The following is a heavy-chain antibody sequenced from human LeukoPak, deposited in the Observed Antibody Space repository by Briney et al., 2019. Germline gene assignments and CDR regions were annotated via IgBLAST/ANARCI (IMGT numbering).Heavy chain of an antibody. CDR3: ARDPYVSSAFGI. CDR2: KKQDGSEE. Sequence: GRSLRLSCAASGFTFSSFWMSCVRQAPGKGLEWVANKKQDGSEEYYVESVKGRFTISKDNAKNSPYLQMNSLRAEDTAVYYCARDPYVSSAFGIWGQGTMVTVSS. D-gene: IGHD3-16*01. CDR1: GFTFSSFW. V-gene: IGHV3-7*01. J-gene: IGHJ3*02.